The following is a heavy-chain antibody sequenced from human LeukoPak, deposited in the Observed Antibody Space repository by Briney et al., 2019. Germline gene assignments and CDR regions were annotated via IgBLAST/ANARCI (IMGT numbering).Heavy chain of an antibody. Sequence: GGSLRLSCAASGFTFSSYGMHWLRQAPDKGLEWVAVILHDGSNTYYTDSAKGRFTISRDNSKNTLFLQMDSLRAEDTAVYYCARESLLGGIDYWGQGTLVTVSS. CDR2: ILHDGSNT. CDR3: ARESLLGGIDY. CDR1: GFTFSSYG. D-gene: IGHD3-16*01. V-gene: IGHV3-30*03. J-gene: IGHJ4*02.